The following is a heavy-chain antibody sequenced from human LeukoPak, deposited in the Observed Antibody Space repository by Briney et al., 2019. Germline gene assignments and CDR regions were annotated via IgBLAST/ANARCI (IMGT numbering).Heavy chain of an antibody. J-gene: IGHJ4*02. CDR2: IRYDGSNK. Sequence: GGSLRLSCAASGFTFSSYGMHWVRQAPGKGLEWVAFIRYDGSNKYYADSVKGRFTISRDNSKNTLYLRMNSLRAEDTAVYYCAKDQSGYSYGPDYWGQGTLVTVSS. CDR1: GFTFSSYG. CDR3: AKDQSGYSYGPDY. D-gene: IGHD5-18*01. V-gene: IGHV3-30*02.